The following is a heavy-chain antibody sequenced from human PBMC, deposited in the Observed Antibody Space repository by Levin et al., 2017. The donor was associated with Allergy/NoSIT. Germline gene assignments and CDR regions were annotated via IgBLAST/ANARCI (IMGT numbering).Heavy chain of an antibody. CDR3: ARSPYGDYPYYYYYYMDV. D-gene: IGHD4-17*01. J-gene: IGHJ6*03. V-gene: IGHV3-21*01. Sequence: GGSLRLSCAASGFTFSSYSMNWVRQAPGKGLEWVSSISSSSSYIYYADSVKGRFTISRDNAKNSLYLQMNSLRAEDTAVYYCARSPYGDYPYYYYYYMDVWGKGTTVTVSS. CDR2: ISSSSSYI. CDR1: GFTFSSYS.